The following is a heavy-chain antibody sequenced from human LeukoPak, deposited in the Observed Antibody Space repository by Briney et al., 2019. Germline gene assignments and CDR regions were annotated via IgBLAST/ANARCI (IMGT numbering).Heavy chain of an antibody. CDR1: GGPISSTSYY. D-gene: IGHD2-15*01. J-gene: IGHJ4*02. CDR3: ARRVVAARSVEYYFDY. V-gene: IGHV4-39*01. Sequence: SETLSLTCTVSGGPISSTSYYWGWIRQPPGQGLEWIGSIYYSGSTYYNPSLKSRVTISVDTSKNQFSLKLSSVTAADTAVYYCARRVVAARSVEYYFDYWGQGTLVTVSS. CDR2: IYYSGST.